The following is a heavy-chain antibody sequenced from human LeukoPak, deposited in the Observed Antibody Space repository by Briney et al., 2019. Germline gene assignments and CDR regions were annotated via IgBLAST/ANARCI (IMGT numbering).Heavy chain of an antibody. CDR1: GGTFSSYA. CDR3: ARDRAWGQRHCSSTSCYTLGAD. V-gene: IGHV1-69*05. CDR2: IIPIFGTA. Sequence: VASVKVSCKASGGTFSSYAISWVRQALGQGLEWMGGIIPIFGTANYAQKFQGRVTITTDESTSTAYMELSSLRSEDTAVYYCARDRAWGQRHCSSTSCYTLGADWGQGTLVTVSS. J-gene: IGHJ4*02. D-gene: IGHD2-2*02.